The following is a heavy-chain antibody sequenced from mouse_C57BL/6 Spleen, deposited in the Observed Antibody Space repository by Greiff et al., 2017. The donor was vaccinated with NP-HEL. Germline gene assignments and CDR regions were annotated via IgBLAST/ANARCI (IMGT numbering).Heavy chain of an antibody. D-gene: IGHD1-1*01. CDR3: AIITTVVATPWYFDV. J-gene: IGHJ1*03. Sequence: EVKLVESGGGLVKPGGSLKLSCAASGFTFSDYGMHWVRQAPEKGLEWVAYISSGSSTIYYADTVKGRFTISRDNAKNTLFLQMTSLRSEDTAMYYCAIITTVVATPWYFDVWGTGTTVTVSS. CDR1: GFTFSDYG. V-gene: IGHV5-17*01. CDR2: ISSGSSTI.